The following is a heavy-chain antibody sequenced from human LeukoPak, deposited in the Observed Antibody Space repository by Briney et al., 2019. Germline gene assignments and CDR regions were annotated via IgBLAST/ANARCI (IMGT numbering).Heavy chain of an antibody. CDR1: GGSFSGYY. V-gene: IGHV4-34*01. CDR2: INHSGST. J-gene: IGHJ6*03. Sequence: SETLSLTCAVYGGSFSGYYWSWIRQPPGKGLEWIGEINHSGSTNYNPSLKSRVTISVDTSKNQFSLKLSSVTAADTAVYYCARAVTPYMDVWGKGTTVTISS. CDR3: ARAVTPYMDV. D-gene: IGHD3-16*02.